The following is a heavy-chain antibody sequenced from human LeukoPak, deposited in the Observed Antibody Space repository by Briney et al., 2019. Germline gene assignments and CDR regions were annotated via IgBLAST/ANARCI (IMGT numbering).Heavy chain of an antibody. V-gene: IGHV4-39*01. CDR1: GGSISSSSYY. CDR2: ICYSGST. CDR3: ARLDSSGWYGGGNVDY. J-gene: IGHJ4*02. D-gene: IGHD6-19*01. Sequence: SETLSLTCTVSGGSISSSSYYWGWIRQPPGKGLEWIGSICYSGSTYYNPSLKSRVTISVDTSKNQFSLKLSSVTAADTAVYCCARLDSSGWYGGGNVDYWGQGTLVTVSS.